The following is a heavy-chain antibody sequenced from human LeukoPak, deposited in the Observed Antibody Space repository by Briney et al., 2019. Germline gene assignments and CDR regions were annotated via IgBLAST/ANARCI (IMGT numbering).Heavy chain of an antibody. D-gene: IGHD2-15*01. CDR2: IIPILGIA. V-gene: IGHV1-69*04. CDR3: AREHCSGGSCFDPRYYYYGMDV. CDR1: GCTFSSYT. Sequence: SVKVSCKASGCTFSSYTISWVRPAPGQGLEWMGRIIPILGIANYAQKFQGRITITADKSTSTAYMELSSLRAEDTAVYYCAREHCSGGSCFDPRYYYYGMDVWGQGTTVTVSS. J-gene: IGHJ6*01.